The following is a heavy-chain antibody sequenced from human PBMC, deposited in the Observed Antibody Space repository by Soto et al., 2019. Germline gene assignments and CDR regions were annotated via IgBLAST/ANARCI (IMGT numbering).Heavy chain of an antibody. CDR2: ISSSSSYI. V-gene: IGHV3-21*01. CDR1: GFTFSSYS. J-gene: IGHJ1*01. CDR3: ARDLANDYGVAEYFQH. Sequence: GGSLRLSCAASGFTFSSYSMNWVRQAPGKGLEWVSSISSSSSYIYYADSVKGRFTISRDNAKNSLYLQMNSLRAEDTAVYYCARDLANDYGVAEYFQHWGQGTLVTVSS. D-gene: IGHD4-17*01.